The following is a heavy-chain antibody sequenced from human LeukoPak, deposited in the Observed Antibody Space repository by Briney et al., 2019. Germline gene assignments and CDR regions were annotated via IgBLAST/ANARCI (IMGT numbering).Heavy chain of an antibody. Sequence: PGGSLRLSCAASGFTFRRYAMSWVRQARRKGLEWVSAISGSGGSTYYADSVKGRFTISRDNPKNTLYLQMNSLRAEDTAVYYCAKDPYAILTGYRYYFDYWGQGTLVTVSS. J-gene: IGHJ4*02. CDR3: AKDPYAILTGYRYYFDY. CDR1: GFTFRRYA. V-gene: IGHV3-23*01. CDR2: ISGSGGST. D-gene: IGHD3-9*01.